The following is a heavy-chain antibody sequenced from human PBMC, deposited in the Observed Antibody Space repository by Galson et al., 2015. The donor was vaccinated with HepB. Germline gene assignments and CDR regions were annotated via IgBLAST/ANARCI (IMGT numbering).Heavy chain of an antibody. V-gene: IGHV3-33*01. CDR2: IWFDGSST. Sequence: VRQAPGKGLEWVAGIWFDGSSTSYGDSVKGRFTISRENSENTLYLQMNSLRAEDTAVYYCARAQITMMTGYFDSWGQGTLVTASS. CDR3: ARAQITMMTGYFDS. J-gene: IGHJ4*02. D-gene: IGHD3-22*01.